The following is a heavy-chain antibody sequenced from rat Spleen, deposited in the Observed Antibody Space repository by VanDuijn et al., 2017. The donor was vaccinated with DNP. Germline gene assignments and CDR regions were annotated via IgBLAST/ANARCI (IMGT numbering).Heavy chain of an antibody. V-gene: IGHV5-22*01. CDR2: TNYAGGST. J-gene: IGHJ2*01. CDR3: ARHVLPLRVWDY. CDR1: GFTFSDYY. Sequence: EVRLEESGGGLVQPGRSLKLSCAASGFTFSDYYMAWVRQTPTKGLEWVAYTNYAGGSTYNGDSVKGRFTISRDNAKSTLYLQINSLRSEDMATYYCARHVLPLRVWDYWGQGVMVTVSS. D-gene: IGHD1-4*01.